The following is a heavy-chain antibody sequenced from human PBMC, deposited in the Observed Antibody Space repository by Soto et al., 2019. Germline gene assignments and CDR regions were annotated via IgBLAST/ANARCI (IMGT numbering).Heavy chain of an antibody. J-gene: IGHJ4*02. Sequence: QVHLVDSGGGVVQPGGSLRLSCAGSGFIFSDYIMHWVRQAPGKGLEWVALIWSDGSSIHYADSVRGRFTISRDNSKNTLYLLVDSLRAEDTAVYYGARDGVAPGLYFDYWGQGALVTVSS. CDR2: IWSDGSSI. CDR3: ARDGVAPGLYFDY. D-gene: IGHD2-15*01. CDR1: GFIFSDYI. V-gene: IGHV3-33*01.